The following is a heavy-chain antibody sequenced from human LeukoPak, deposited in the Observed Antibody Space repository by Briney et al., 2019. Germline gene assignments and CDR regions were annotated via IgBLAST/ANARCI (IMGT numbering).Heavy chain of an antibody. CDR3: ARDRQYYYDSSGSDY. Sequence: GGSLRLSCAASGFTFSSYLMSWVRQAPGKGLEWVANIKQDGSEKYYVDSVKGRFTISRDNAKNSLYLQMNSLRAEDTAVYYCARDRQYYYDSSGSDYWGQGTLVTVSS. CDR1: GFTFSSYL. V-gene: IGHV3-7*01. J-gene: IGHJ4*02. D-gene: IGHD3-22*01. CDR2: IKQDGSEK.